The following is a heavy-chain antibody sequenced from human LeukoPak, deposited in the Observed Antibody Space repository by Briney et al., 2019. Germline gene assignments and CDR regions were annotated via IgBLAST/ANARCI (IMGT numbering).Heavy chain of an antibody. V-gene: IGHV3-23*01. CDR3: VEFSSDWYTPFDY. Sequence: GGSLRLSCAASGFTFSSYAMSWVRQAPGKGLEWVSAISGSGGSTYYADSVKGRFTISRDNSKNTLYLQMNSLRAEDTAVYYCVEFSSDWYTPFDYWGQGTLVSVSS. J-gene: IGHJ4*02. D-gene: IGHD6-19*01. CDR1: GFTFSSYA. CDR2: ISGSGGST.